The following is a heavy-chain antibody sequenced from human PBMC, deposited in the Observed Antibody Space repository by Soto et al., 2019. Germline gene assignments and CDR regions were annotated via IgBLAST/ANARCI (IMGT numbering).Heavy chain of an antibody. CDR2: ISGSGGST. CDR1: GFTVSGKKY. D-gene: IGHD3-3*01. V-gene: IGHV3-23*01. CDR3: AKVLYDFWSGYLYADYFDY. Sequence: GGSLRLSCAASGFTVSGKKYLAWVRQAPGKGLEWVSAISGSGGSTYYADSVKGRFTISRDNSKNTLYLQMNSLRAEDTAVYYCAKVLYDFWSGYLYADYFDYWGQGTLVTVSS. J-gene: IGHJ4*02.